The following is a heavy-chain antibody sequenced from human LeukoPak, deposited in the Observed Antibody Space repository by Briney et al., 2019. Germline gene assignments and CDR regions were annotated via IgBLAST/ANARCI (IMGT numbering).Heavy chain of an antibody. Sequence: SGTLSLTCAVSGGSISSSNWWSWVRQPPGKGLEWIGEIYHSGSTNYNPSLKSRVTISVDKSKNQFSLKLSSVTAADTAVYYCASTASGSLGGFDYWGQGTLVTVSS. CDR1: GGSISSSNW. CDR2: IYHSGST. CDR3: ASTASGSLGGFDY. V-gene: IGHV4-4*02. D-gene: IGHD1-26*01. J-gene: IGHJ4*02.